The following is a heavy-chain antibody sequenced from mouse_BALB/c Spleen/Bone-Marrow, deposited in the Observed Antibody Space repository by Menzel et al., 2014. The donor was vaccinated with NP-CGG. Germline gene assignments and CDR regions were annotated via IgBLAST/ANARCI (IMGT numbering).Heavy chain of an antibody. CDR2: ISDGGSYT. Sequence: EVKLVESGGGLVKPGGSLKLSCAASGFTFSDYYMYWVRQTPGKRLEWVATISDGGSYTYYPDSVKGRFTISRDNAKNNLYLQMSSLKSEDTAMYYCARGGGNYEGAWFAYWGQGTLVTVSA. V-gene: IGHV5-4*02. CDR1: GFTFSDYY. CDR3: ARGGGNYEGAWFAY. D-gene: IGHD2-1*01. J-gene: IGHJ3*01.